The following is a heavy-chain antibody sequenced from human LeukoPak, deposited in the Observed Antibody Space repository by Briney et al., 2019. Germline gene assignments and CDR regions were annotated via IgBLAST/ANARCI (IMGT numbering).Heavy chain of an antibody. CDR2: ISGSGGST. CDR1: GLTFSNYA. V-gene: IGHV3-23*01. J-gene: IGHJ4*02. D-gene: IGHD3-3*01. CDR3: ASQYDFWSAYYPY. Sequence: PGGSLRLSCAASGLTFSNYAMSWVRQAPGKGLEWVSAISGSGGSTYYADSVKGRFTISRDNSKNTLYLQMNSLRAEDTAVYYCASQYDFWSAYYPYWGQGTLVTVSS.